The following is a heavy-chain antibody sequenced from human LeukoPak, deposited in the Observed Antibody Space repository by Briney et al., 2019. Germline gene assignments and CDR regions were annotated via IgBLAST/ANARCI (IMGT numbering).Heavy chain of an antibody. J-gene: IGHJ6*02. Sequence: GASVKVSCKASGYSFTYYPLNRVRQAPGQGLEWMGWINTNTGNPTYAQGFTGRFVFSLDTSVSTAYLQISSLKAEDTAVYYCARLNDIWGPPDGMDVWGQGTTVTVSS. V-gene: IGHV7-4-1*02. CDR2: INTNTGNP. D-gene: IGHD3-9*01. CDR3: ARLNDIWGPPDGMDV. CDR1: GYSFTYYP.